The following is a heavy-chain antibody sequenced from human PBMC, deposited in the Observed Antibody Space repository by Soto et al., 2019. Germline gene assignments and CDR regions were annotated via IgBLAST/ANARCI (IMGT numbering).Heavy chain of an antibody. D-gene: IGHD3-22*01. Sequence: PGGSLRLSCAASGFTFSSYAMHWVRQAPGKGLEWVAVISYDGSNKYYADSVKGRFTISRDNSKNTLYLQMNSLRAEDTAVYYCARAYYYYDSSGYLYNWFDPWGQGT. CDR3: ARAYYYYDSSGYLYNWFDP. J-gene: IGHJ5*02. V-gene: IGHV3-30-3*01. CDR1: GFTFSSYA. CDR2: ISYDGSNK.